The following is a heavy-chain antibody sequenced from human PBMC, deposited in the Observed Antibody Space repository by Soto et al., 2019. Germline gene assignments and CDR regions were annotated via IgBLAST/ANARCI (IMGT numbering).Heavy chain of an antibody. CDR2: TYYDSIWYT. CDR1: GDSVSTNRAA. CDR3: AGNYYRSGSYYSSFEY. V-gene: IGHV6-1*01. D-gene: IGHD3-10*01. Sequence: QVQLQQSGPGLLRPSQTLSLTCAISGDSVSTNRAAWNWIRQSPSRGLEWLGRTYYDSIWYTDYVPSLKSRISVNTDTSKNQFSLQLDSVTPEDTAVYYCAGNYYRSGSYYSSFEYWGQGTQVTVS. J-gene: IGHJ4*02.